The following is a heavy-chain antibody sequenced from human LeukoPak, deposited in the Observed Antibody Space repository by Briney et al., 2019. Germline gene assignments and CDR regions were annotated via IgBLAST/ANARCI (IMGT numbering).Heavy chain of an antibody. J-gene: IGHJ4*02. CDR2: INPSGGST. D-gene: IGHD3-10*01. CDR3: ARDGSFIQSGEFDFDY. V-gene: IGHV1-46*01. CDR1: GYTFTSYY. Sequence: ASVKVSCKASGYTFTSYYMHWVRQAPGQGLEWMGIINPSGGSTSYAQKFQGRVTMTRDTSTSTVYMELSSLRSEDTAVYYCARDGSFIQSGEFDFDYWRQGTLVTVSS.